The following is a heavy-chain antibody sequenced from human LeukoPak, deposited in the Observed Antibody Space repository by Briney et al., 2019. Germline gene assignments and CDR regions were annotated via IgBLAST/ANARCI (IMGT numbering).Heavy chain of an antibody. D-gene: IGHD6-13*01. CDR2: IVPSGST. V-gene: IGHV4-4*07. J-gene: IGHJ4*02. Sequence: SETLSLTCTVSGASIRSYYSSWIRQPAGKGLEWIGRIVPSGSTNYNPSLKSRVTMSVDTSKNQSSLKLNSVTAADTAVYYCAKEGAAPGPDFDYWGQGTLVIVSS. CDR3: AKEGAAPGPDFDY. CDR1: GASIRSYY.